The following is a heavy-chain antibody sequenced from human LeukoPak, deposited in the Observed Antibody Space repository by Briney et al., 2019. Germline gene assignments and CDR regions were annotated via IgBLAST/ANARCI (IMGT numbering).Heavy chain of an antibody. D-gene: IGHD3-3*01. CDR1: GFIFNYYD. Sequence: GGSLRLSCAASGFIFNYYDMNWVSQAPGKGLEWIAHISGSGSPIHYADSVKGRFTISRDNSKNTLYLQMNSLRAEDTAVYYCARSGSRGYYWGQGTLVTVSS. CDR2: ISGSGSPI. CDR3: ARSGSRGYY. V-gene: IGHV3-48*01. J-gene: IGHJ4*02.